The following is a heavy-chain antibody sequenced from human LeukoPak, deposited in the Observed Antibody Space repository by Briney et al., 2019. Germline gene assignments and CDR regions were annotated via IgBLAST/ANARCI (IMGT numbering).Heavy chain of an antibody. CDR1: GFTFSDYY. V-gene: IGHV3-11*04. J-gene: IGHJ6*02. CDR2: ISSSGSTI. CDR3: ASGHKQLVTTGGDYYYYYGMDV. Sequence: GGSLRLSCAASGFTFSDYYMSWIRQAPGKGLEWVSYISSSGSTIYYADSVKGRFTISRDNAKNSLYLQMNSLRAEDTAVYYCASGHKQLVTTGGDYYYYYGMDVWGQGTTVTVSS. D-gene: IGHD6-6*01.